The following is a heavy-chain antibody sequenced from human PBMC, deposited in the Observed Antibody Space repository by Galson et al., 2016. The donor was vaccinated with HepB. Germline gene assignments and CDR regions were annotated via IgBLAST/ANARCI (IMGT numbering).Heavy chain of an antibody. Sequence: SLRLSCAASGFMFSTYGMHWVRQAPGKGLQWVAFISYDGGNKHYAGSVTGRFTITRDNSKNTLYLQMNSLRAEDTAVYYCATLAVNGMFDYWGQGTLVTVSS. CDR3: ATLAVNGMFDY. V-gene: IGHV3-30*03. CDR2: ISYDGGNK. CDR1: GFMFSTYG. D-gene: IGHD6-19*01. J-gene: IGHJ4*02.